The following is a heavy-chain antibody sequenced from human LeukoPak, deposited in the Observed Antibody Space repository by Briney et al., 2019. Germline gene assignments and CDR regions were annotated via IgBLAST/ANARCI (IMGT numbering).Heavy chain of an antibody. V-gene: IGHV3-11*01. CDR3: ASGGRAFNF. CDR1: GLSFSDFY. J-gene: IGHJ4*02. CDR2: ISSNGNII. D-gene: IGHD1-14*01. Sequence: PGGSLRLSCAASGLSFSDFYMYWMRQAQGKGPERISFISSNGNIIHYADSVKGRFTISRDNAKNSLYLHVDSLRVEDTATYYCASGGRAFNFWGPGTAVTVSS.